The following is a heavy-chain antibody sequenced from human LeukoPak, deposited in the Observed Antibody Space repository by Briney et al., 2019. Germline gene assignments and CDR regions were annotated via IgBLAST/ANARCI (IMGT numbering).Heavy chain of an antibody. V-gene: IGHV3-48*04. CDR1: GFTFSSYG. Sequence: GGSLRLSCAASGFTFSSYGMNWVRQAPGKGLEWVSYISSSGSTIYYADSVKGRFTISRDNAKNSLYLQMNSLRAEDTAVYSCARDRVTYSGTYYFDYWGQGTLVTVSS. J-gene: IGHJ4*02. CDR2: ISSSGSTI. D-gene: IGHD1-26*01. CDR3: ARDRVTYSGTYYFDY.